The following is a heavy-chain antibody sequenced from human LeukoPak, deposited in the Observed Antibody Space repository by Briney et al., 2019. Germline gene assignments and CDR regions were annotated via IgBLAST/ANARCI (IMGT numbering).Heavy chain of an antibody. CDR3: AKGEQYSSAWYHSSGDY. CDR1: GFTFSSYG. V-gene: IGHV3-30*18. Sequence: GGSLRLSCAASGFTFSSYGMHWVRQAPGKGLEWMAVISYDGSNQYYADSVKGRFSISRDNAKNTVYLQMNSLGAEDTAVYYCAKGEQYSSAWYHSSGDYWGQGTLVTVSS. CDR2: ISYDGSNQ. D-gene: IGHD6-19*01. J-gene: IGHJ4*02.